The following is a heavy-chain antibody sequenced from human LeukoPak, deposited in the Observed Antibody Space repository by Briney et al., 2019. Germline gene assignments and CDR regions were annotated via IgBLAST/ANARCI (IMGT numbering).Heavy chain of an antibody. J-gene: IGHJ4*02. CDR1: GFTFSSYG. CDR2: IRYDGSNK. V-gene: IGHV3-30*02. Sequence: GGSLRLSCAASGFTFSSYGMHWVRQAPGKGLEWGAFIRYDGSNKYYADSVKGRFTISRDNSKNTLYLQMNSLRAEDTAVYYCAKDAYGDYVNYFDYWGQGTLVTVSS. CDR3: AKDAYGDYVNYFDY. D-gene: IGHD4-17*01.